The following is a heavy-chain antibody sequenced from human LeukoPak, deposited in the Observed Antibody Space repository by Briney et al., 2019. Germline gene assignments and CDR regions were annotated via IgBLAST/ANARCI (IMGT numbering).Heavy chain of an antibody. D-gene: IGHD5-18*01. CDR1: GFTFDDYA. CDR3: AKDKSEYSYGWEYVDY. CDR2: ISWDGGST. V-gene: IGHV3-43D*04. Sequence: GGSLRLSCAASGFTFDDYAMHWVRQAPGKGLEWVSLISWDGGSTYYADSVKGRFTISRDNSKNSLYLQMNSLRAEDTALYYCAKDKSEYSYGWEYVDYWGQGTLVTVAS. J-gene: IGHJ4*02.